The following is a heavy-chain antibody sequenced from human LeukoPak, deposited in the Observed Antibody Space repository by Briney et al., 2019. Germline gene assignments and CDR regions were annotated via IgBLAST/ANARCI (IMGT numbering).Heavy chain of an antibody. D-gene: IGHD3-22*01. V-gene: IGHV4-38-2*01. CDR1: GYSISNGYY. J-gene: IGHJ4*02. Sequence: KTSETLSLTCAVSGYSISNGYYWGWIRQPPGKGLEWIGTIYHTGTTYYNPSLKSRVTISVETSKSQLSLKLSSVTATDTAVYYCALTGGSSGYFLPEKFYYWGQGTLVTVSS. CDR3: ALTGGSSGYFLPEKFYY. CDR2: IYHTGTT.